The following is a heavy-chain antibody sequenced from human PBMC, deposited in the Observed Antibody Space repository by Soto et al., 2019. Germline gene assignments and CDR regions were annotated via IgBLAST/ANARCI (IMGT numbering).Heavy chain of an antibody. CDR3: AREFQSVAFGSYLFAP. CDR2: IVPMSGTS. J-gene: IGHJ5*02. D-gene: IGHD3-10*01. Sequence: EASVKVSCKASGGTFSSYAISWVRQAPGQGLEWMGGIVPMSGTSKYAQKFQGRVTITANESTTTAYMELSSLRSEDTAVYYCAREFQSVAFGSYLFAPWGQGTLVTVSS. CDR1: GGTFSSYA. V-gene: IGHV1-69*13.